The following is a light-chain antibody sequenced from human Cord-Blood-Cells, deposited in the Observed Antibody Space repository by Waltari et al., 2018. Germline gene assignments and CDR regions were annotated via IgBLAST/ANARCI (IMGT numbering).Light chain of an antibody. CDR2: EGS. CDR1: SGHVRRYNL. V-gene: IGLV2-23*01. J-gene: IGLJ3*02. CDR3: CSYAGSSTWV. Sequence: QSALTHPASVSGSPGQSITPLCPGNSGHVRRYNLVSWYQQQPGEAPKLMIYEGSQRPSGVSNRFSGSKSGNTASLTISGLQAEDEADYYCCSYAGSSTWVFGGGTKLTVL.